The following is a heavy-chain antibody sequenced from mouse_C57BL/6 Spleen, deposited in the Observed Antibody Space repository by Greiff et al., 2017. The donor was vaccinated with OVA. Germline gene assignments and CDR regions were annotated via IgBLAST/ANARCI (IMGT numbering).Heavy chain of an antibody. CDR2: IYPGSGST. V-gene: IGHV1-55*01. Sequence: VKLQQPGAELVKPGASVKMSCKASGYTFTSYWITWVKQRPGQGLEWIGDIYPGSGSTNYNEKFKSKATLTVDTSSSTAYMQLSSLTSEDSAVYYCARYYYEGTAYFDVWGTGTTVTVSS. CDR1: GYTFTSYW. D-gene: IGHD1-1*01. J-gene: IGHJ1*03. CDR3: ARYYYEGTAYFDV.